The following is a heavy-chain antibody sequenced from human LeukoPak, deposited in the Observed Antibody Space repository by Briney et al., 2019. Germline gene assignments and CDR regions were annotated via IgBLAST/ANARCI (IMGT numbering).Heavy chain of an antibody. CDR2: ISYDGSNK. Sequence: GRSLRLSCAASGFTFSSYAMRWVRQAPGKGLEWVAVISYDGSNKYYADSVKGRFTISRDNSKNTLYLQMNSLRAEDTAVYYCAREELMEFCGGDCYPSWGQGTLVTVFS. CDR3: AREELMEFCGGDCYPS. V-gene: IGHV3-30-3*01. D-gene: IGHD2-21*01. J-gene: IGHJ4*02. CDR1: GFTFSSYA.